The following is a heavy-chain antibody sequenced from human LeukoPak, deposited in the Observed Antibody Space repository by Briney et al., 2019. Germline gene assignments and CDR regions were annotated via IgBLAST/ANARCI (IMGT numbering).Heavy chain of an antibody. CDR1: GGSFSGYY. J-gene: IGHJ4*02. CDR2: INHSGST. V-gene: IGHV4-34*01. CDR3: ARGAAAGQTDYFDY. Sequence: SETLSLTCAVYGGSFSGYYWSWIRQPPGKGLEWIGEINHSGSTNYNPSLKSRVTISVDTSKNQFSLKLSSVTAADTAVYYCARGAAAGQTDYFDYWGQGTLVTVSS. D-gene: IGHD6-13*01.